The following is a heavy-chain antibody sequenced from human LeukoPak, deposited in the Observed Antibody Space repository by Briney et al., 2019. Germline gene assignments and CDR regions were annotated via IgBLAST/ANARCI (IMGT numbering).Heavy chain of an antibody. Sequence: SQTLSLTCTVSGGSISSGGYYWSWIRQHPGKGLEWIGYIYYSGSTYYNPSLKSRVTISVGTSKNQFSLKLSSVTAADTAVYYCARGPQVAYYYYGMDVWGKGTTVTVSS. CDR2: IYYSGST. CDR3: ARGPQVAYYYYGMDV. D-gene: IGHD5-12*01. J-gene: IGHJ6*04. V-gene: IGHV4-31*03. CDR1: GGSISSGGYY.